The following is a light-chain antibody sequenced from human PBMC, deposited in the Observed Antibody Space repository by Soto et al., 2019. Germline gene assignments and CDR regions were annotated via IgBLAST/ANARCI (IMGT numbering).Light chain of an antibody. J-gene: IGKJ1*01. CDR3: QQYGSSHRT. CDR1: QSVSSSY. V-gene: IGKV3-20*01. CDR2: GAS. Sequence: EIVLTQSPVALSLSPGERATLSCRASQSVSSSYLAWYQQKPGQAPRLLIYGASSRATGIPDRFSGSGSGTDFTLTISRLEPEDFAVYYCQQYGSSHRTFGQGTKVDIK.